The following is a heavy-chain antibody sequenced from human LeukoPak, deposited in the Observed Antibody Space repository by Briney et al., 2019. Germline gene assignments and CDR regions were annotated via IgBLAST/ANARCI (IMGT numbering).Heavy chain of an antibody. J-gene: IGHJ4*02. CDR2: ISWNSGSI. D-gene: IGHD6-19*01. V-gene: IGHV3-9*03. CDR1: GFTFDDYA. CDR3: AKDGAGSSGLN. Sequence: TGGSLRLSCAASGFTFDDYAMHWVRKAPGKGLEWVSGISWNSGSIGYADSVKGRFTITRDNAKNSLYLQMNRLRAEDMALYYCAKDGAGSSGLNWGQGTLVTVSS.